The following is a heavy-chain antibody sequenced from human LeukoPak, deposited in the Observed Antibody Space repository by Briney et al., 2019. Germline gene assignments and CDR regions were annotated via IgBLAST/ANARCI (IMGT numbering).Heavy chain of an antibody. V-gene: IGHV4-4*02. Sequence: PSGTLSLTCAVSGGSISSSNWWSWVRQPPGKGLEWIGEIYHSGSTNYNPSLKSRVTISVDTSKNQFSLKLSSVTAADTAVYYCARGSIAARGGWFDPWGQGTLVTVSS. J-gene: IGHJ5*02. D-gene: IGHD6-6*01. CDR1: GGSISSSNW. CDR3: ARGSIAARGGWFDP. CDR2: IYHSGST.